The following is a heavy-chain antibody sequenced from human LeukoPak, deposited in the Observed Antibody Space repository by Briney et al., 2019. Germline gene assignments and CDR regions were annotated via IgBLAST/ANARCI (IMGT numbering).Heavy chain of an antibody. V-gene: IGHV1-69*13. CDR1: GGTFSSYA. CDR3: ARASPYCNGGSCFPSYFDL. D-gene: IGHD2-15*01. CDR2: IIPIFGTA. J-gene: IGHJ2*01. Sequence: ASVKVSCKASGGTFSSYAISWVRQAPGQGLEWMGGIIPIFGTANYAQKFQGRVTITADESTSTAYMELSSLRSEDTAVYYCARASPYCNGGSCFPSYFDLWGRGTLVTVSS.